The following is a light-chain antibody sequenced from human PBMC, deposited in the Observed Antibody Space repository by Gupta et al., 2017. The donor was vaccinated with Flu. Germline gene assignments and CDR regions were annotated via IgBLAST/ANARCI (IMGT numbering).Light chain of an antibody. CDR1: SSDVGGNNY. J-gene: IGLJ3*02. V-gene: IGLV2-11*01. CDR2: DVT. CDR3: CSYAGSYTWV. Sequence: SGTISCTGTSSDVGGNNYVSRSQQHTEQTHHLMIYDVTKRPAGATGRFSGSKAGNTASLTISGLQAEDEADYYCCSYAGSYTWVFGGGTKLTVL.